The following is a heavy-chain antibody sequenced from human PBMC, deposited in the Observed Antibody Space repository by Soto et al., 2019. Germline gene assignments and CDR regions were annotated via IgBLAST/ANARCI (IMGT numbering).Heavy chain of an antibody. D-gene: IGHD1-1*01. Sequence: GGSLRLSCAASGFTFSSYAMSWVRQAPGKGLEWVSAISGSGGSTYYADSVKGRFTISRDNSKNTLYLQMNSLRAEDTAVYYCANFERVSSGIDYWGQGTLVTVSS. CDR2: ISGSGGST. CDR1: GFTFSSYA. V-gene: IGHV3-23*01. CDR3: ANFERVSSGIDY. J-gene: IGHJ4*02.